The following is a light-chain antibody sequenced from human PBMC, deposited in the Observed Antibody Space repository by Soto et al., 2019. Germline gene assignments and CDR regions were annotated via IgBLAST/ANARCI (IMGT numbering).Light chain of an antibody. CDR3: QAWDSSTVL. J-gene: IGLJ2*01. V-gene: IGLV3-1*01. CDR2: QDN. Sequence: SYELTQPPSVSVSPGRTASITCSGDNLGKKYVSWYQQKPGQAPVVAIYQDNKRPSGIPERISGSNSGNTATLTIGGTQAVDEADYYCQAWDSSTVLFGGGTKLTGL. CDR1: NLGKKY.